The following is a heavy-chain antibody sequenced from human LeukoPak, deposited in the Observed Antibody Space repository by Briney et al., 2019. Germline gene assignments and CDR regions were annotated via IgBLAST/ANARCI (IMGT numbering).Heavy chain of an antibody. Sequence: ASVKVSCKSSGYSFTSYDFSWVRQAPGQGLEWMGWISAYNGNTNYAQKLQGRVTMTTDPSTNTAYMELRSLRSDDTAFYYCARGNSDSRGYYNYWGQGTLVTVSS. J-gene: IGHJ4*02. D-gene: IGHD3-22*01. CDR2: ISAYNGNT. V-gene: IGHV1-18*01. CDR3: ARGNSDSRGYYNY. CDR1: GYSFTSYD.